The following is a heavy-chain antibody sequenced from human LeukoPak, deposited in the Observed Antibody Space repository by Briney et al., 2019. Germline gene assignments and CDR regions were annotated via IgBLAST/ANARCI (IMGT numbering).Heavy chain of an antibody. Sequence: GGSLRLSCAASGFSFSSYAMSWVRQAPGKGLEWVSAISGSGGSTYYADSVKGRFTISRDNSKNTLYLQMNSLRAEDTAVYYCAKRGLMGIYYYYMDVWGKGTTVTVSS. CDR3: AKRGLMGIYYYYMDV. CDR1: GFSFSSYA. CDR2: ISGSGGST. J-gene: IGHJ6*03. D-gene: IGHD3-10*01. V-gene: IGHV3-23*01.